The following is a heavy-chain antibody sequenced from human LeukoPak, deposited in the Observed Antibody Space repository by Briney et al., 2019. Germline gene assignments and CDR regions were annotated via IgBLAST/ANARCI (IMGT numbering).Heavy chain of an antibody. J-gene: IGHJ4*02. CDR1: GFPFSTYA. Sequence: GAPRLSLGAPGFPFSTYALSRVPQAPGEGPGVVSAISGSGVGTYYADSVKGRFTISRDNSKNTLFLQMNSLRAEDTAVYYCAHNSSAWSFDSWGQGTLVTVSS. V-gene: IGHV3-23*01. CDR2: ISGSGVGT. D-gene: IGHD6-19*01. CDR3: AHNSSAWSFDS.